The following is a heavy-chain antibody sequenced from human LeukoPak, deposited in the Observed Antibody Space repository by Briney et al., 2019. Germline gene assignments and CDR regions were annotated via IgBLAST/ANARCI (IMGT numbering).Heavy chain of an antibody. J-gene: IGHJ5*02. CDR2: IYYSGST. D-gene: IGHD5-18*01. CDR1: GGSISSYY. CDR3: ARGGGYSYGYDNWFDP. Sequence: SETLSLTCTVSGGSISSYYWSWIRQPPGKGLEWIGYIYYSGSTNYNPSLKSRVTIPVGTSKNQFSLKLSSVTAADTAVYYCARGGGYSYGYDNWFDPWGQGTLVTVSS. V-gene: IGHV4-59*01.